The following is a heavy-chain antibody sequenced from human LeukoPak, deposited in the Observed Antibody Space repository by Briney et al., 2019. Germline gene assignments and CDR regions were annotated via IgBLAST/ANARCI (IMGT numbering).Heavy chain of an antibody. D-gene: IGHD3-22*01. J-gene: IGHJ3*02. CDR2: IYSGGST. V-gene: IGHV3-53*01. CDR3: ARWNYYESSRAFDI. CDR1: GFTVSSNY. Sequence: PGGSLRLSCAASGFTVSSNYMSWVRQAPGKGLEWVSIIYSGGSTYYADSVKGRFTISRDNSKNTLYLQMNSLRAEDTAVYYCARWNYYESSRAFDIWGQGTMVTVSS.